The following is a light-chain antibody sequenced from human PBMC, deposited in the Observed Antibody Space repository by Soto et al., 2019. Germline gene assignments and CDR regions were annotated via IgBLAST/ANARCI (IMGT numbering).Light chain of an antibody. Sequence: EVVLTQSPATLSVSPGEGATLSCKASQRVDSRLAWYQQKPGQAPRLLIEGASSRGTDIPARFSGSGSGTEFTLTITSLQCEDFEVYYCQQYSKCPLAFGGGTRVEIK. J-gene: IGKJ4*01. CDR3: QQYSKCPLA. CDR2: GAS. CDR1: QRVDSR. V-gene: IGKV3-15*01.